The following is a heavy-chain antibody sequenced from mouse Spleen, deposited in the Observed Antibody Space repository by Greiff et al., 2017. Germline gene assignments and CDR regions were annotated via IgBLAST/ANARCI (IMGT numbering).Heavy chain of an antibody. J-gene: IGHJ2*01. Sequence: EVKLMESGGGLVKPGGSLKLSCAASGFTFSSYTMSWVRQTPEKRLEWVATISGGGGNTYYPDSVKGRFTISRDNAKNTLYLQMSSLRSEDTALYYCARQIFTTVVAHFDYWGQGTTLTVSS. CDR3: ARQIFTTVVAHFDY. CDR2: ISGGGGNT. V-gene: IGHV5-9*01. CDR1: GFTFSSYT. D-gene: IGHD1-1*01.